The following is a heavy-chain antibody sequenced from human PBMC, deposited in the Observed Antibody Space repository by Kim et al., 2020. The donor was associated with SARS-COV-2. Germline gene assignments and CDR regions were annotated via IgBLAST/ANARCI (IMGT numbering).Heavy chain of an antibody. CDR1: GFTFSSYS. J-gene: IGHJ6*02. V-gene: IGHV3-21*01. D-gene: IGHD3-16*01. CDR2: ISSSSSYI. CDR3: ARDPGPPGRVISHQGGMDV. Sequence: GGSLRLSCAASGFTFSSYSMNWVRQAPGKGLEWVSSISSSSSYIYYADSVKGRFTISRDNAKNSLYLQMNSLRAEDTAVYYCARDPGPPGRVISHQGGMDVWGQGTTVTVSS.